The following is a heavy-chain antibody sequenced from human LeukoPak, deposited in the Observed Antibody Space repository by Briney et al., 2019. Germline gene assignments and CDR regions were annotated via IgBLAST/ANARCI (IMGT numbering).Heavy chain of an antibody. V-gene: IGHV1-46*01. CDR3: PCVVRGAFDI. CDR2: INPSGGST. D-gene: IGHD4-23*01. Sequence: ASVTVSCKASGYTFTSYYMHWVRRAPGQGREWKGIINPSGGSTSYPQKFQGRVTITRQTSTSTVYFKLRALRSGSPAVDSFPCVVRGAFDIWGQGTLVTVSS. J-gene: IGHJ3*02. CDR1: GYTFTSYY.